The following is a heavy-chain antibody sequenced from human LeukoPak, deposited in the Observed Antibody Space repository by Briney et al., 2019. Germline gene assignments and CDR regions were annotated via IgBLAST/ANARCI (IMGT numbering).Heavy chain of an antibody. J-gene: IGHJ4*02. Sequence: GGSLRLSCAASGFIFDDYVMHWVRQTPGKGLEWVSHINGDGGQTFYAESVKGRFTISRDNSKNSLYLQMNNLRAEDTGVFYCARDVYWGQGTLVTVSS. CDR2: INGDGGQT. CDR1: GFIFDDYV. V-gene: IGHV3-43*02. CDR3: ARDVY.